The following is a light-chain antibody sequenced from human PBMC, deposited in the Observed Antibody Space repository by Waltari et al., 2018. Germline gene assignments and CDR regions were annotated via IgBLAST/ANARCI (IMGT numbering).Light chain of an antibody. CDR2: AAS. Sequence: DIQLTQSPSFLPASVGDRVSITCRASQGISSYLAWYQQKPGRAPKLLSYAASTLQSGVPTRFSGSGSGTEFTLAISSLQTEDFATYYCQHLNNYPLSFGGGTKVEIK. CDR3: QHLNNYPLS. J-gene: IGKJ4*01. CDR1: QGISSY. V-gene: IGKV1-9*01.